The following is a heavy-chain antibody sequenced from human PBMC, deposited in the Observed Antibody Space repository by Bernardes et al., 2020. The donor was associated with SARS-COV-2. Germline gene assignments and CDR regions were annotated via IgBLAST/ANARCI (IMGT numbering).Heavy chain of an antibody. Sequence: GSLRLSCAASGFTFSSYGMHWVRPAPGKGLEWVAVISYDGSNKYYADSVKGRFTISRDNSKNTLYLQMNSLRAEDTAVYYCAKDRRSDAFDIWGQGTMVTVSS. CDR1: GFTFSSYG. CDR2: ISYDGSNK. V-gene: IGHV3-30*18. CDR3: AKDRRSDAFDI. J-gene: IGHJ3*02.